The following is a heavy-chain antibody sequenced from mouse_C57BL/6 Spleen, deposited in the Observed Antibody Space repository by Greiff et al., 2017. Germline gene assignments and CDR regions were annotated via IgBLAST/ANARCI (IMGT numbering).Heavy chain of an antibody. CDR1: GFTFTDYY. Sequence: DVMLVESGGGLVQPGGSLSLSCAASGFTFTDYYMSWVRQPPGKALEWLGFIRNKANGYTTEYSASVKGRFTISRDNSQSILYLQMNALRAEDSATYYCARYPGPLDYWGQGTTLTVSS. V-gene: IGHV7-3*01. CDR2: IRNKANGYTT. J-gene: IGHJ2*01. D-gene: IGHD4-1*01. CDR3: ARYPGPLDY.